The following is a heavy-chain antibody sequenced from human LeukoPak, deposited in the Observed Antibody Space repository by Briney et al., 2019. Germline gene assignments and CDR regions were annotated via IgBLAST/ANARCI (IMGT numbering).Heavy chain of an antibody. Sequence: GGSLRLSCAASGFTFSSYAMTWVRQAPWKGLEWVSYISSSSSTIYYADSVKGRFTISRDNAKNSLYLQMNSLRAEDTAVYYCARGVVYRTSYYIDYWGQGTLVTVSS. V-gene: IGHV3-48*01. J-gene: IGHJ4*02. CDR2: ISSSSSTI. D-gene: IGHD3-3*01. CDR3: ARGVVYRTSYYIDY. CDR1: GFTFSSYA.